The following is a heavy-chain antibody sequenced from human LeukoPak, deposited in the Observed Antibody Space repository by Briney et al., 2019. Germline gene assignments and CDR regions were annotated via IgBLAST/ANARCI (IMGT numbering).Heavy chain of an antibody. CDR3: ARYSSPYYFDY. CDR1: GFTFDDYA. J-gene: IGHJ4*02. V-gene: IGHV3-48*01. CDR2: ISSSSSFV. D-gene: IGHD2-21*01. Sequence: GRSLRLSCAASGFTFDDYAMHWVRQAPGKGLKWVSYISSSSSFVYYADSVKGRFTISRDNAKNSLYLQMNSLRAEDTAVYYCARYSSPYYFDYWGQGTLVTVSS.